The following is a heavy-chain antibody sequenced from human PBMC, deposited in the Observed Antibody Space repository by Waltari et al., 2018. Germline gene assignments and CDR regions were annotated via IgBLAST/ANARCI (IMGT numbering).Heavy chain of an antibody. CDR2: IYNTGST. CDR3: ARLSSGLDY. J-gene: IGHJ4*02. V-gene: IGHV4-61*08. CDR1: VGSVSSGDYY. D-gene: IGHD6-19*01. Sequence: QVQLQESGPGLVKPSETLSLTCPVPVGSVSSGDYYWNWIRQPPGKGLEWIGYIYNTGSTNYNPSLKSRLTISRDTSKNQFSLQLSSVTVADTAVYYCARLSSGLDYWGRGSLVTVSS.